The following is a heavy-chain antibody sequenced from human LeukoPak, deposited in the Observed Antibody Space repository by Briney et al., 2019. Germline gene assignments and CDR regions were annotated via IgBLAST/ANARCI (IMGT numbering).Heavy chain of an antibody. CDR3: AKDEDSGWSFDY. V-gene: IGHV3-23*01. J-gene: IGHJ4*02. Sequence: PGGSLRLSCAASGFTFSSYAMSWFRQAPGKGLEWVSAISGSGGSTYYADSVKGRFTISRDNSKNTLYLQMNSLRAEDTAVYYCAKDEDSGWSFDYWGQGTLVTVSS. CDR1: GFTFSSYA. D-gene: IGHD6-13*01. CDR2: ISGSGGST.